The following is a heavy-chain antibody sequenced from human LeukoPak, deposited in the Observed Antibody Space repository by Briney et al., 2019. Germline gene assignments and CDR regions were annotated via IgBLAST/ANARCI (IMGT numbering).Heavy chain of an antibody. CDR3: ARRRNCNGGNSPPNAFDI. CDR2: INPNSGGT. CDR1: GYTFTGYY. V-gene: IGHV1-2*02. Sequence: ASVKVSCKASGYTFTGYYMHWVRQAPGQGLEWMGWINPNSGGTNYAQKFQGRVTMTRDTSISTAYMELSRLRSDDTAVYYCARRRNCNGGNSPPNAFDIWGQGTMVTVSS. D-gene: IGHD4-23*01. J-gene: IGHJ3*02.